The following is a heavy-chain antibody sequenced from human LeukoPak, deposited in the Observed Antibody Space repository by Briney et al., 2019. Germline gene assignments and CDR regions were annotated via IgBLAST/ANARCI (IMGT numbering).Heavy chain of an antibody. CDR3: ARTLRGVFDY. J-gene: IGHJ4*02. CDR2: INHSGST. Sequence: PSETLSLTCAVYGGSFSGYYWSWIRQPPGKGLEWIGEINHSGSTNYNPSLKSRVTISVDTSKNQFSLKLSSVTAADTAVYYCARTLRGVFDYWGQGTLATVSS. D-gene: IGHD3-16*01. V-gene: IGHV4-34*01. CDR1: GGSFSGYY.